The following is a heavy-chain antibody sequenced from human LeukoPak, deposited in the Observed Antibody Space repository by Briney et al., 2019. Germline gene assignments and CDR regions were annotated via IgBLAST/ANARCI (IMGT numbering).Heavy chain of an antibody. CDR3: AREMVVAAIPSRQMDV. J-gene: IGHJ6*04. CDR1: GYTFTGYY. V-gene: IGHV1-2*02. Sequence: EASVKVSCKASGYTFTGYYVHWVRQAPGQGLEWMGWMNPKSGGTNYAQKFEARVTMNRDTSISTAYMELSRLRFDDTAVYYCAREMVVAAIPSRQMDVWGKGTTVTISS. D-gene: IGHD2-21*02. CDR2: MNPKSGGT.